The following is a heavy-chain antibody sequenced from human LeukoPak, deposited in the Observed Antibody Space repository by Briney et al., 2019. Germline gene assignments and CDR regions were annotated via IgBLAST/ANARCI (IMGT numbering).Heavy chain of an antibody. V-gene: IGHV1-2*02. D-gene: IGHD2-21*01. Sequence: ASVTVSCKASGYTFTTYYMHWVRQAPGQGLQWMGWIDPSSGGTNYAQRFQGRVTMTRDTSISKDYMELSSLRSDDTAVYYCARDLSHYCGGDCSTFDYWGQGTLVTVSS. CDR2: IDPSSGGT. J-gene: IGHJ4*02. CDR3: ARDLSHYCGGDCSTFDY. CDR1: GYTFTTYY.